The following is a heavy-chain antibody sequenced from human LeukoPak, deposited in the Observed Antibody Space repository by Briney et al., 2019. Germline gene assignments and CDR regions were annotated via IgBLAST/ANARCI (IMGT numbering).Heavy chain of an antibody. CDR1: GFAFSSYA. CDR3: AKVDYDSRGYVHY. V-gene: IGHV3-23*01. D-gene: IGHD3-22*01. CDR2: ISGSGGST. J-gene: IGHJ4*02. Sequence: GGSLRLSCAASGFAFSSYAMSWVRQAPGKGLESVSGISGSGGSTYYADSVKGRFTISRDNSKNTLYLQMNSLRAEDTAVYNCAKVDYDSRGYVHYWGQGTLVTVSS.